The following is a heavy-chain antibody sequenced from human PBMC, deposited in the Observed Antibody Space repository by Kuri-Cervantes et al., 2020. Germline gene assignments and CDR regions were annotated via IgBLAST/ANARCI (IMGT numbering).Heavy chain of an antibody. CDR2: INHSGST. V-gene: IGHV4-34*01. D-gene: IGHD3-22*01. CDR3: ASRSMIVGRGYFQH. J-gene: IGHJ1*01. CDR1: GFTFGDYA. Sequence: ESLKISCTASGFTFGDYAVTWFRQPPGKGLEWIGEINHSGSTNYNPSLKSRVTISVDTSKNQFSLKLSSVTAADTAVYYCASRSMIVGRGYFQHWGQGTLVTVSS.